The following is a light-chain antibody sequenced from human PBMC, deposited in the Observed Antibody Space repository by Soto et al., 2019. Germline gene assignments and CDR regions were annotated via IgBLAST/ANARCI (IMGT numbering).Light chain of an antibody. CDR3: QQYNNWPPWT. Sequence: EIVLTQSPAILSLSPGERATLSCRASQSISRSLAWYQQKPGQAPRLLISDASTRATGIPARFSGSGSGTEFTLTISSLQYEDFAVYYCQQYNNWPPWTFGQGTKVDIK. CDR1: QSISRS. V-gene: IGKV3-15*01. CDR2: DAS. J-gene: IGKJ1*01.